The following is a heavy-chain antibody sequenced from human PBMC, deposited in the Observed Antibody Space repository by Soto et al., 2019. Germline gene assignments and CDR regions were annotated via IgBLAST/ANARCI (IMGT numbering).Heavy chain of an antibody. Sequence: SGTLSPPCAVFGGALRNYFWTWVRPPPGKGLGWIGEINHSGSPNYNPPLKSRVTISVDTSKTQFSLKLSSVTAADTAVYYCARDRSFWSGYSFDPWGQGTPVTVSS. CDR2: INHSGSP. CDR3: ARDRSFWSGYSFDP. J-gene: IGHJ5*02. CDR1: GGALRNYF. D-gene: IGHD3-3*01. V-gene: IGHV4-34*01.